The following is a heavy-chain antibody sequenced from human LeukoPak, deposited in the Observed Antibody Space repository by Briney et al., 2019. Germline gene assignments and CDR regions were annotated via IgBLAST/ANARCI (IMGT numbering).Heavy chain of an antibody. CDR2: ITGRGGYT. J-gene: IGHJ4*02. CDR3: ATFGCNGDCDY. V-gene: IGHV3-23*01. Sequence: PGESLRLSCAASGFTFSTYTMSWVRQAPGKGLEWVSAITGRGGYTYYADSVKGRFTISRDNSKNTMFLQMNSLRAEDTAVYYCATFGCNGDCDYWGQGTLVTVSS. D-gene: IGHD3-10*01. CDR1: GFTFSTYT.